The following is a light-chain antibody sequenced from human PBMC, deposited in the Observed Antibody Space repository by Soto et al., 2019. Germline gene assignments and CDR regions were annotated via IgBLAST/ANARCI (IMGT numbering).Light chain of an antibody. V-gene: IGLV2-14*01. CDR3: ISYTGSSTSYV. J-gene: IGLJ1*01. CDR1: RSDIGSYNY. Sequence: QSVLTQPASVSGSPGQSITISCSGTRSDIGSYNYVAWYQQFPGKTPKILIYGVSNRPSGVSSRFSGSKSGNTASLTISGLQAEDEADYYCISYTGSSTSYVFGSGTKLTGL. CDR2: GVS.